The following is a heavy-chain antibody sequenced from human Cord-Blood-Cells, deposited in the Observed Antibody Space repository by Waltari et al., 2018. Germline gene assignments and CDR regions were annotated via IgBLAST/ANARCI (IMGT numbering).Heavy chain of an antibody. CDR1: GGSFSGYY. D-gene: IGHD3-3*01. CDR2: INQSGST. V-gene: IGHV4-34*01. J-gene: IGHJ3*02. CDR3: ARGRRGDFWSGYYDAFDI. Sequence: QVQLQQWGAGLLKPSETLSLTCAVYGGSFSGYYWSWIRQPPGKGLEWIGEINQSGSTNYHPSLKSRVTISVDTSKNQFSLKLGSVTAADTAVYYCARGRRGDFWSGYYDAFDIWGQGTMVTVSS.